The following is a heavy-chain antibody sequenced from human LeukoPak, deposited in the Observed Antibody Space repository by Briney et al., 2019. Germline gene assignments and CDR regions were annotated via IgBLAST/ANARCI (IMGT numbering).Heavy chain of an antibody. CDR1: GFTFSSYW. Sequence: PGGSLRLSCAASGFTFSSYWMHWVRQAPGKGLVWVSRINSDGSSTSYADPVKGRFTISRDNAKNTLYLQMNSLRAEDTAVYYCASLMVRGVPFDYWGQGTLVTVSS. J-gene: IGHJ4*02. D-gene: IGHD3-10*01. CDR2: INSDGSST. V-gene: IGHV3-74*01. CDR3: ASLMVRGVPFDY.